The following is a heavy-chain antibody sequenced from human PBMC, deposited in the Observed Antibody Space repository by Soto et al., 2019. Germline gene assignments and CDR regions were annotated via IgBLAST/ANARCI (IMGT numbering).Heavy chain of an antibody. CDR1: GYTFTSYA. D-gene: IGHD6-13*01. V-gene: IGHV7-4-1*01. J-gene: IGHJ6*02. CDR2: INTNTGNP. Sequence: GASVKVSCKASGYTFTSYAMNWVRQAPGQGLEWMGWINTNTGNPTYAQGFTGRFVFSLDTSVSTAYLQICSLKAEDTAVYYCARDYSSSWSYYYYGMDVWGQGTTVTVSS. CDR3: ARDYSSSWSYYYYGMDV.